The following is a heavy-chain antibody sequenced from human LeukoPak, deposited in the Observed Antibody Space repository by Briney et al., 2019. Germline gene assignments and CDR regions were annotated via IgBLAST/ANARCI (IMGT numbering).Heavy chain of an antibody. CDR3: TTDLLYYYDSSGYYLGFDY. CDR1: GFTFSNAW. CDR2: IKSKTDGGTT. Sequence: GGSLRLSCAASGFTFSNAWMSWVRQAPGKGLEWVGRIKSKTDGGTTDYAAPVKGRFTISRDDSRNTLYLQMNSLKTEDTAVYYCTTDLLYYYDSSGYYLGFDYWGQGTLVTVSS. V-gene: IGHV3-15*01. J-gene: IGHJ4*02. D-gene: IGHD3-22*01.